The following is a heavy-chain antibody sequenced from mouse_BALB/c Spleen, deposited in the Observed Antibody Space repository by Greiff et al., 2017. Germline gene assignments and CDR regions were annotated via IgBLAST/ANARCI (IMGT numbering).Heavy chain of an antibody. CDR1: GYSITSDYA. J-gene: IGHJ4*01. V-gene: IGHV3-2*02. CDR3: ARDQVAMDY. CDR2: ISYSGST. Sequence: EVKLQESGPGLVKPSQSLSLTCTVTGYSITSDYAWNWIRQFPGNKLEWMGYISYSGSTSYNPSLKSRISITRDTSKNQFFLQLNSVTTEDTATYYCARDQVAMDYWGQGTSVTVSS.